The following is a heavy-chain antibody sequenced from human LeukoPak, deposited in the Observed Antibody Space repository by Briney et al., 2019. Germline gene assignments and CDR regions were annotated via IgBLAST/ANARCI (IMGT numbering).Heavy chain of an antibody. CDR3: ARDMRSSGYLFDY. D-gene: IGHD3-22*01. J-gene: IGHJ4*02. CDR1: GGTFSSYA. CDR2: IIPIFGTA. Sequence: SVKVSCKASGGTFSSYAISWVRQAPGQGLEWMGRIIPIFGTANYAQKFQGRVTITTDESTSTAYMELSSLRSDDTAVYYCARDMRSSGYLFDYWGQGTLVTVSS. V-gene: IGHV1-69*05.